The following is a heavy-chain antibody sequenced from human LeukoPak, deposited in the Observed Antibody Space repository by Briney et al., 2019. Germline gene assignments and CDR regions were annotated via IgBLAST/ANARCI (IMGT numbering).Heavy chain of an antibody. J-gene: IGHJ4*02. CDR2: MYHSGST. V-gene: IGHV4-34*01. Sequence: SETLSLTCAVYGGSFSGYYWSWIRQPPGKGLEWIVGMYHSGSTYYNPSLKSRVTISVDTSKNQFSLKLSSVTAADTAVYYCARPYGDRDYWGQGTLVTVSS. CDR1: GGSFSGYY. CDR3: ARPYGDRDY. D-gene: IGHD4-17*01.